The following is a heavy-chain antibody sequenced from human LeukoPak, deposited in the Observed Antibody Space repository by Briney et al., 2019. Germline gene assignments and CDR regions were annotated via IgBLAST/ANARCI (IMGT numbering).Heavy chain of an antibody. Sequence: PSETLSLTSTVSGGSISSYYWSWIRPPPGKGLEWIGYIYYSGSTNYNPSLKSRVTISVDASKNQFSLKLSSVTAADTAVYYCARLGWFGPQGAFDIWGQGTMVTVSS. CDR2: IYYSGST. J-gene: IGHJ3*02. V-gene: IGHV4-59*08. CDR1: GGSISSYY. CDR3: ARLGWFGPQGAFDI. D-gene: IGHD3-10*01.